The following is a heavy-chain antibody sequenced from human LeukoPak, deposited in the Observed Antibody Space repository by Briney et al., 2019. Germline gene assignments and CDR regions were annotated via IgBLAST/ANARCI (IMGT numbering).Heavy chain of an antibody. CDR2: IGYSGDT. Sequence: PSETLSLTCSVSGGSISTNNYYWGWIRQPPGKGLEWIANIGYSGDTYYNPSLKRRVTISVDTSKNQFSLTVTSVTAADTAVYYCARRQYGDHYYFDHWGQGTLVTVSS. CDR1: GGSISTNNYY. CDR3: ARRQYGDHYYFDH. V-gene: IGHV4-39*01. D-gene: IGHD4-17*01. J-gene: IGHJ4*02.